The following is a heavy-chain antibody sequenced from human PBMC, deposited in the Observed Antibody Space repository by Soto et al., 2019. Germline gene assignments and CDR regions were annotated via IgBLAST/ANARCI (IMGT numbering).Heavy chain of an antibody. CDR3: VRAQSRQLLLAWFDA. J-gene: IGHJ5*02. Sequence: ASVKVSCKASGYTFLAHFIHWVRQAPGQGLEWMGWIYPDTGGTNYAQKFRDRVTMTRDTSVSTAYMEVNGLKSDDTAVYYCVRAQSRQLLLAWFDAWGQGTLVTVSS. V-gene: IGHV1-2*02. CDR1: GYTFLAHF. D-gene: IGHD2-2*01. CDR2: IYPDTGGT.